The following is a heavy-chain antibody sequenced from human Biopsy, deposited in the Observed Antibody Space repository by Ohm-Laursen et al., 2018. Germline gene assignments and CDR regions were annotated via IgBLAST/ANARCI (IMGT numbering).Heavy chain of an antibody. V-gene: IGHV3-72*01. D-gene: IGHD2-15*01. CDR1: GFTFSSYA. J-gene: IGHJ5*01. CDR2: IRDKANSYTT. Sequence: SLRLSCTASGFTFSSYAMTWVRQAPGKGLEWVGRIRDKANSYTTDYAASVKGRFTISRDDSKNSLYLQMNSLKTEDTALYYCARAGRYCSGGGCYSWFDSWGQGTLVTASS. CDR3: ARAGRYCSGGGCYSWFDS.